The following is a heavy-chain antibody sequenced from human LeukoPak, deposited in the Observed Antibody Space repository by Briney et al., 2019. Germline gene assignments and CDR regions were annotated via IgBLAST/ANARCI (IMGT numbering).Heavy chain of an antibody. J-gene: IGHJ4*02. D-gene: IGHD1-1*01. V-gene: IGHV3-72*01. Sequence: PGGSLRPSCAASGFTVSSNYMSWVRQAPGKGLEWVGRTRNKANSYTTEYAASVKGRFTISRDDSKNSLYLQMNSLKTEDTAVYYCARVNWNDYRFDYWGQGTLVTVSS. CDR2: TRNKANSYTT. CDR3: ARVNWNDYRFDY. CDR1: GFTVSSNY.